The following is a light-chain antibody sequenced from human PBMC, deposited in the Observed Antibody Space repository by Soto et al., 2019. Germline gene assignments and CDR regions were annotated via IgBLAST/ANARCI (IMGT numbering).Light chain of an antibody. J-gene: IGKJ5*01. CDR2: GAS. CDR3: QQYNNWPIT. V-gene: IGKV3-15*01. Sequence: IVMTQSPATLSVSQGERATLSCRASQRVSSNLAWYQQKPGQAPRLLIYGASTRATGIPARFSGSGSGTEFTLTISSLQSEDFEVYYCQQYNNWPITFGQGTRLEIK. CDR1: QRVSSN.